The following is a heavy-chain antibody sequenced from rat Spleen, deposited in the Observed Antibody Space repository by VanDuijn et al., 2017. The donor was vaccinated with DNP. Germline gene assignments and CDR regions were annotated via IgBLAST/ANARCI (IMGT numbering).Heavy chain of an antibody. J-gene: IGHJ2*01. CDR3: ARYSLIKRVWDY. D-gene: IGHD4-1*01. Sequence: EVQLVETGGVLVQPGRSLKLSCVASGFTFNNYWMTWIRQVPGKGLEWIASITGGSGTTSYPGSVKGRFTISRDNAQNTLYLQMDSLRSEDTATYYCARYSLIKRVWDYWGQGVTVTVSS. CDR1: GFTFNNYW. V-gene: IGHV5-31*01. CDR2: ITGGSGTT.